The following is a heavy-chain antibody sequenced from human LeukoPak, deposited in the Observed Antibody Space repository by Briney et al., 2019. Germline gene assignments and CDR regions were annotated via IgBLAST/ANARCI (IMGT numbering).Heavy chain of an antibody. D-gene: IGHD1-7*01. CDR1: GYALTSYF. V-gene: IGHV1-46*01. CDR2: INPSGGST. Sequence: ASVKVSCKASGYALTSYFIHWVRQAPGQGLEWMGIINPSGGSTSYAQKFQGRVTMTRDTSTSTVYMELSSLRSEDTAVYYCARDQDWNYAFDIWGQGTMVTVSS. CDR3: ARDQDWNYAFDI. J-gene: IGHJ3*02.